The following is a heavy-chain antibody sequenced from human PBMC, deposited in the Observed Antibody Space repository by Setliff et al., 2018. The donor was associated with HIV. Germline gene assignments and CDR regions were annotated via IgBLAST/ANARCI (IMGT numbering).Heavy chain of an antibody. Sequence: SETLSLTCSIFYGSINNHYWTWIRQPPGKGLEWIGYINYRGNTYYNPSVKSRVTISIDTSKNQFSLKLSSVTAADTAVYYCARDRGGAAAGGYYYMDVWGKGTTVTVSS. CDR2: INYRGNT. J-gene: IGHJ6*03. CDR1: YGSINNHY. V-gene: IGHV4-59*11. D-gene: IGHD6-13*01. CDR3: ARDRGGAAAGGYYYMDV.